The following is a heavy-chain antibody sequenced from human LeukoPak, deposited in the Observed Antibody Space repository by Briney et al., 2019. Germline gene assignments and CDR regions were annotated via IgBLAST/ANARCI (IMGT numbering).Heavy chain of an antibody. D-gene: IGHD4-11*01. J-gene: IGHJ4*02. CDR2: IYYSGST. Sequence: SETLSLTCTVSGGSISSYYWSWIRQPPGKGLEWIGYIYYSGSTNYNPSLKSRVTISVDTSKNQFSLKLSSVTAADTAVYYCARDDPGNYGLNYWGQGTRVTVSS. V-gene: IGHV4-59*01. CDR3: ARDDPGNYGLNY. CDR1: GGSISSYY.